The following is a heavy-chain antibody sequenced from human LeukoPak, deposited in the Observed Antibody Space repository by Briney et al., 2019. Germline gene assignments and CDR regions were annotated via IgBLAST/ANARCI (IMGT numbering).Heavy chain of an antibody. V-gene: IGHV3-30*04. J-gene: IGHJ4*02. D-gene: IGHD3-9*01. Sequence: GRSLRLSCAASGFSFRSYPMHWVRQAPGKGLEWVAVISHDARVQYYTDSVKGRFTISRDNSKNTLFLQMNSLGDDDTAVYYCARDPLTGQPDYFDYWGQGTPVTVSS. CDR2: ISHDARVQ. CDR3: ARDPLTGQPDYFDY. CDR1: GFSFRSYP.